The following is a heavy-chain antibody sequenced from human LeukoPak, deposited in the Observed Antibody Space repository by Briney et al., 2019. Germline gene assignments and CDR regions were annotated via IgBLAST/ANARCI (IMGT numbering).Heavy chain of an antibody. CDR3: ARVSCGGNCYSLIGAFDI. Sequence: ASAKVSCKASGGTFSNYAISWVRQAPGQGLEWMGGILPIFGTTNYAQKFQGRVTITADESTSTAYMELSSLRSEDTAVYYCARVSCGGNCYSLIGAFDIWGQGTMVTVSS. D-gene: IGHD2-15*01. CDR1: GGTFSNYA. CDR2: ILPIFGTT. J-gene: IGHJ3*02. V-gene: IGHV1-69*13.